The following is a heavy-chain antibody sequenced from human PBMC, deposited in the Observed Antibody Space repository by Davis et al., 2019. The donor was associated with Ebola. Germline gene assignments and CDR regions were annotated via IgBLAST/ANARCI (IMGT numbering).Heavy chain of an antibody. CDR1: GLTFSSSS. CDR3: ARGVDYGFDI. J-gene: IGHJ3*02. CDR2: SSSSRTTT. V-gene: IGHV3-48*02. Sequence: PGGSLRLSCAASGLTFSSSSMNWVRQAPGKGLEWVSHSSSSRTTTYYADSVKGRFTISRDNVKSSLYLQMNSLRDEDTAVYYCARGVDYGFDIWGQGTMVTVSS. D-gene: IGHD2-21*02.